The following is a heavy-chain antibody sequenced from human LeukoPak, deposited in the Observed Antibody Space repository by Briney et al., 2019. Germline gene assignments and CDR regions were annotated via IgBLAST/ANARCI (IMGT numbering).Heavy chain of an antibody. CDR1: GGTFSSYA. J-gene: IGHJ4*02. V-gene: IGHV1-69*04. D-gene: IGHD3-10*01. CDR2: IIPILGIA. CDR3: AREGREVYGSGSPDDY. Sequence: GASVKVSCKASGGTFSSYAISWVRQAPGQGLVWMGRIIPILGIANYAQKFQGGVTITADKSTSTAYMELSSLRSEDTAVYYCAREGREVYGSGSPDDYWGQGTLVTVSS.